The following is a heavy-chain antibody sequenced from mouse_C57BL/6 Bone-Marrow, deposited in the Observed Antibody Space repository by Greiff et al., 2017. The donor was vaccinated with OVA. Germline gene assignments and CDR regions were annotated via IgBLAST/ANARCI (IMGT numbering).Heavy chain of an antibody. D-gene: IGHD1-1*01. Sequence: QVQLQQSGSELRSPGSSVKLSCKDFDSEVFPIAYMSWVRQKPGHGFEWIGGILPSIGRTIYGEKFEDNATLDADTLSNTAYLELNSLTSEDSAIYYCARATVVADWYFDVWGTGTTVTVAS. CDR2: ILPSIGRT. V-gene: IGHV15-2*01. CDR3: ARATVVADWYFDV. J-gene: IGHJ1*03. CDR1: DSEVFPIAY.